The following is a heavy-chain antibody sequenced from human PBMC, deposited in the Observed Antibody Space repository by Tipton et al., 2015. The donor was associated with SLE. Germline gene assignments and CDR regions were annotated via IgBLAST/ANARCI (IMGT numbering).Heavy chain of an antibody. CDR3: ARLEDPFGIFGVPKGWFDP. J-gene: IGHJ5*02. CDR2: INHSGST. Sequence: TLSLTCAVYGGSFSGYYWSWIRQPPGKGLEWIGEINHSGSTHYNPSLTSRVTMSVDTSKNQFSLRLTSVTAADTAVYYCARLEDPFGIFGVPKGWFDPWGQGTLVTVSS. D-gene: IGHD3-3*01. CDR1: GGSFSGYY. V-gene: IGHV4-34*01.